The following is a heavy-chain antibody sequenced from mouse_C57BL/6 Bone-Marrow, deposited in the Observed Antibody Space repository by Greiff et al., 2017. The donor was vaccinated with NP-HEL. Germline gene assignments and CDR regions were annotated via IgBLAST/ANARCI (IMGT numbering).Heavy chain of an antibody. CDR1: GFSLTSYD. V-gene: IGHV2-9-2*01. CDR2: IWTGGGT. Sequence: VKLEESGPGLVAPSQSLSITCTVSGFSLTSYDISWIRQPPGKGLEWLGVIWTGGGTNYNSAFMSRLSISKDNSKSQVFLKMNSLQTDDTAIYYCVVNYYGSSYAMDYWGQGTSVTVSS. J-gene: IGHJ4*01. D-gene: IGHD1-1*01. CDR3: VVNYYGSSYAMDY.